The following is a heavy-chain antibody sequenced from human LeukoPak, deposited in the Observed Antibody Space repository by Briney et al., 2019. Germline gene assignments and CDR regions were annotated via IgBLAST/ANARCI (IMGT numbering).Heavy chain of an antibody. CDR2: ISSSGSTI. V-gene: IGHV3-48*03. CDR1: GFTFSRYE. D-gene: IGHD2-15*01. CDR3: AREEGGPGFDY. J-gene: IGHJ4*02. Sequence: GGSLRLSCAASGFTFSRYEMNWVRQAPGKGLEWVSYISSSGSTIYYADSVKGRFTISRDNAKNSLYLQMNSLRAEDTAVYYCAREEGGPGFDYWGQGTLVSVSS.